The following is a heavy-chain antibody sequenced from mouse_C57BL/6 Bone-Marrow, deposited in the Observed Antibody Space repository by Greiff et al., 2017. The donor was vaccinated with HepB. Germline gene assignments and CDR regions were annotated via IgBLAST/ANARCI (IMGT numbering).Heavy chain of an antibody. J-gene: IGHJ4*01. V-gene: IGHV1-81*01. CDR1: GYTFTSYG. CDR3: ARGYGSSLFAMDD. Sequence: QVQLKQSGAELARPGASVKLSCKASGYTFTSYGISWVKQRTGQGLEWIGEIYPRSGYTYYNEKFKGKATLTADKSSSTAYMELRSLTSEDSAVYFCARGYGSSLFAMDDWGQGTSVTVSS. CDR2: IYPRSGYT. D-gene: IGHD1-1*01.